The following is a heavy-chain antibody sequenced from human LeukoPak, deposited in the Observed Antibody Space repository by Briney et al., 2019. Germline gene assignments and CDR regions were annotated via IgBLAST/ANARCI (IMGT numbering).Heavy chain of an antibody. CDR1: GGSFSGYY. CDR2: INHSGST. V-gene: IGHV4-34*01. Sequence: SETLSLTCAVYGGSFSGYYWSWIRQPPGKGLEWIGEINHSGSTNYNASLKSRVTISVDTSKNQFSLKLSSVTAADTAVYYCARVRRAGYCSSTSCSYYYYYGMDVWGQGTTVTVSS. J-gene: IGHJ6*02. D-gene: IGHD2-2*03. CDR3: ARVRRAGYCSSTSCSYYYYYGMDV.